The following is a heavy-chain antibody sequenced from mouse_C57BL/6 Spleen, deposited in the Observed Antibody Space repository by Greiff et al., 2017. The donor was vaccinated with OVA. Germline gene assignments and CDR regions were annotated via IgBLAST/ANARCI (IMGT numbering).Heavy chain of an antibody. D-gene: IGHD1-1*01. CDR2: IDPETGGT. CDR3: LLPDTY. Sequence: QVHVKQSGAELVRPGASVTLSCKASGYTFTDYEMHWVKQTPVHGLEWIGAIDPETGGTAYNQKFKGKAILTADKSSSTAYMELRSLTSEDSAVYYCLLPDTYWGQGTLVTVSA. CDR1: GYTFTDYE. J-gene: IGHJ3*01. V-gene: IGHV1-15*01.